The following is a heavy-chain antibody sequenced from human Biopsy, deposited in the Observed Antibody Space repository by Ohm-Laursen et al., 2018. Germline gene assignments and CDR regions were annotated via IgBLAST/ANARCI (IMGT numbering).Heavy chain of an antibody. D-gene: IGHD1-26*01. CDR3: ARGGLNYWYFDL. CDR2: INPNSGGT. V-gene: IGHV1-2*02. Sequence: VASVKASCKASGYTFTDSYMHWVRQAPGQGLEWMGWINPNSGGTNYAQKFQGRVTMTRDTSMSTAYMELNRLRSDDTAVYYCARGGLNYWYFDLWGRGTLVTVSS. CDR1: GYTFTDSY. J-gene: IGHJ2*01.